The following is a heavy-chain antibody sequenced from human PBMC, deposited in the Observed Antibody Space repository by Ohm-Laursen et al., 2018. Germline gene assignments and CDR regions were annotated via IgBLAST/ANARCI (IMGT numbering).Heavy chain of an antibody. J-gene: IGHJ3*02. CDR3: ARVKQWLIYAFDI. CDR2: INHSGST. V-gene: IGHV4-34*01. CDR1: GGSFSGYY. Sequence: SDTLSLTCAVYGGSFSGYYWSWVRQPPGKGLEWIGEINHSGSTNYNPSLKSRVTISLDTSRNQFSLKLRSVTAADTAVYHCARVKQWLIYAFDIWGQGTMVTVSS. D-gene: IGHD6-19*01.